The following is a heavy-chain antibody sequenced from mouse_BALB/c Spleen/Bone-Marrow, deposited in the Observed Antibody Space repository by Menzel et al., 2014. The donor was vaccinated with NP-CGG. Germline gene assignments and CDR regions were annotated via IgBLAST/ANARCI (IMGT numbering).Heavy chain of an antibody. D-gene: IGHD1-2*01. V-gene: IGHV1-77*01. CDR3: ARSNSISTATDY. Sequence: QVQLKQSGAELVKPGASVKLSCKASGYTFTNYDINWVRQRPEQGLEWIGWIFPGNGSTNYNEKFKGKATLTTDKPSSTAYMQLSRLTSEDSAVYFCARSNSISTATDYCGQGTTLTVSS. J-gene: IGHJ2*01. CDR1: GYTFTNYD. CDR2: IFPGNGST.